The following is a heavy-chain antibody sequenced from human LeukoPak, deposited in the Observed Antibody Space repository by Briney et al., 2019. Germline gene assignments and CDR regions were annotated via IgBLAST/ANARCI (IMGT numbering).Heavy chain of an antibody. D-gene: IGHD2-15*01. Sequence: ASVKVSCKASGYTFTSYDINWVRQATGQGLEWMGWMNPNSGNTGYAQKFQGRVTMTRNTSISTAYMELSSLRSEDTAVYYCARWFYCSGGSCYSPPYYYGMDVWGQGTTVTVSS. J-gene: IGHJ6*02. CDR1: GYTFTSYD. V-gene: IGHV1-8*01. CDR3: ARWFYCSGGSCYSPPYYYGMDV. CDR2: MNPNSGNT.